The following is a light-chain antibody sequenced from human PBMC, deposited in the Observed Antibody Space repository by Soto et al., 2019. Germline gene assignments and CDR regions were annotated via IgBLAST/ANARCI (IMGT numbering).Light chain of an antibody. CDR1: QSVSRSY. CDR2: GAS. V-gene: IGKV3-20*01. CDR3: QQYGSSPRT. Sequence: EIVLTQSPGTLSLSPGERATLSCRASQSVSRSYLAWYQQKPGQAPRLLIYGASSRGTGIPDRFSGSGSGTDFTLTISRLEPEDFAVYYCQQYGSSPRTFGQGTKVEIK. J-gene: IGKJ1*01.